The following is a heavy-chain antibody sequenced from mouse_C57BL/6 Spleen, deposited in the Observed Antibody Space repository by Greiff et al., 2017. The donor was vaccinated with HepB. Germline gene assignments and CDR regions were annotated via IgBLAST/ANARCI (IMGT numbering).Heavy chain of an antibody. CDR3: ARGDDYDVWFAY. D-gene: IGHD2-4*01. CDR2: IDPSDSYT. Sequence: QVQLQQPGAELVMPGASVKLSCKASGYIFTSYWMHWVKQRPGQGLEWIGEIDPSDSYTNYNQKFKGKSTLTVDKSSSTAYMQLSSLTSEDSAVYYCARGDDYDVWFAYWGQGTLVTVSA. J-gene: IGHJ3*01. V-gene: IGHV1-69*01. CDR1: GYIFTSYW.